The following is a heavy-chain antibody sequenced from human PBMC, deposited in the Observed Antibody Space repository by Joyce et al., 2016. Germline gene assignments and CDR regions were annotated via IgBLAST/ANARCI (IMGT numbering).Heavy chain of an antibody. CDR3: ASPSCAA. CDR2: ISSSCDLI. V-gene: IGHV3-48*03. CDR1: GFIFSSKE. J-gene: IGHJ5*02. Sequence: QLVESGGGLVQPGGSLILSCAASGFIFSSKEMNWVRQAPGMGLEWIAYISSSCDLIPYADSVRSRFTISRDNAGSSLYLQMESLRAEDTAMYYCASPSCAAWGQGSLVTVSS.